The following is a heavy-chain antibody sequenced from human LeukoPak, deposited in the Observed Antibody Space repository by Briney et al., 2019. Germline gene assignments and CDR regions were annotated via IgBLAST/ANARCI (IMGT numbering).Heavy chain of an antibody. CDR1: GFTFSSFA. CDR3: TTGQWLVPAY. J-gene: IGHJ4*02. CDR2: ISGNGVGT. Sequence: GGSLRLSCAASGFTFSSFAMRWVRQAPGKGLEWVTSISGNGVGTYYADSVKGRFTISRDDSKNTLYLQMNSLKTEDTAVYYCTTGQWLVPAYWGQGTLVTVSS. D-gene: IGHD6-19*01. V-gene: IGHV3-23*01.